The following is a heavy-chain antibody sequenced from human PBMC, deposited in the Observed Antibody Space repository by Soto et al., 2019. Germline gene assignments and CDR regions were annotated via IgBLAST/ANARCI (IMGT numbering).Heavy chain of an antibody. Sequence: SETLSLTCTVSGGSISSGGYYRSWIRQHPGKGLEWIGYIYYSGSTYYNPSLKSRVTISVDTSKNQFSLKLSSVTAADTAVYYCARGVWSAAAGRIFWFDPWGQGTLVTVSS. CDR1: GGSISSGGYY. D-gene: IGHD6-13*01. J-gene: IGHJ5*02. V-gene: IGHV4-31*03. CDR2: IYYSGST. CDR3: ARGVWSAAAGRIFWFDP.